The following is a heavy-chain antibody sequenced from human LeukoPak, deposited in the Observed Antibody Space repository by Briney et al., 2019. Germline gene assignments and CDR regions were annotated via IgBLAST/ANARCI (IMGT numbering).Heavy chain of an antibody. J-gene: IGHJ6*03. D-gene: IGHD3-22*01. Sequence: SETLSLTCTVSGGSISSYYWSWIRQPPGKGLEWIGYIYYSGSTNYNPSLKSRVTISVDTSKNQFSLKLSSATAADTAVYYCARSMIVVEAYYYYYYMDVWGKGTTVTVSS. CDR2: IYYSGST. CDR3: ARSMIVVEAYYYYYYMDV. V-gene: IGHV4-59*08. CDR1: GGSISSYY.